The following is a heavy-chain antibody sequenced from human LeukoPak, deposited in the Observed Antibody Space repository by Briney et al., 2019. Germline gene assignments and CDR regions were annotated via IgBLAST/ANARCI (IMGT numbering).Heavy chain of an antibody. J-gene: IGHJ4*02. CDR2: ISGSGGST. V-gene: IGHV3-23*01. CDR3: AKFDYGGNPFFDY. D-gene: IGHD4-23*01. CDR1: GFTVSSNY. Sequence: GGSLRLSCAASGFTVSSNYMSWVRQAPGKGLEWVSAISGSGGSTYYADSVKGRFTISRDNSKNTLYLQMNSLRAEDTAVYYCAKFDYGGNPFFDYWGQGTLVTVSS.